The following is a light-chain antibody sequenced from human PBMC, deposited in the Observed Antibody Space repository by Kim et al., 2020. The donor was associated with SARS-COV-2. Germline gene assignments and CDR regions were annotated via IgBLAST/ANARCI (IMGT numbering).Light chain of an antibody. V-gene: IGKV1-5*03. CDR1: QIIDTY. CDR2: QAS. Sequence: SAHVGDRVTITCRASQIIDTYLAWYQQKPGKAPNLLIYQASSLQIGVPSRFSGSGSGTEFTLTISSLQPDDFATYYCQHYIRFPYTFGQGTKLEI. CDR3: QHYIRFPYT. J-gene: IGKJ2*01.